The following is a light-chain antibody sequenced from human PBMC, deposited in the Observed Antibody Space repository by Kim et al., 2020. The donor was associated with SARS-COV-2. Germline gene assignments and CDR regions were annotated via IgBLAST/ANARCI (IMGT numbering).Light chain of an antibody. Sequence: QSALTQPRSVSGSPGQSVTISCTGTSSDVGSYNYVSWYQQHPGKAPRFMIYDVNKRPSGVPDRFSGSKSGNTASLTISGLQAEDEADYYCCSFAGRYTFVFGTGTKVTVL. CDR1: SSDVGSYNY. CDR3: CSFAGRYTFV. CDR2: DVN. V-gene: IGLV2-11*01. J-gene: IGLJ1*01.